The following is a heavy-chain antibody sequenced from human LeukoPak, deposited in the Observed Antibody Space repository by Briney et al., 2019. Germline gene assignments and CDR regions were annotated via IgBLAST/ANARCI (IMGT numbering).Heavy chain of an antibody. D-gene: IGHD3-10*01. V-gene: IGHV3-30*02. CDR1: GFTFSSYG. Sequence: PGGSLRLSCAASGFTFSSYGMHWVRQAPGKGLEWVAFIRYDGSNKYYADSVKGRFTISRDNSKNTLYLQMNSLRAEDTAVYYCAKDAVWFGELLSALFDYWDQGTLVTVSS. J-gene: IGHJ4*02. CDR2: IRYDGSNK. CDR3: AKDAVWFGELLSALFDY.